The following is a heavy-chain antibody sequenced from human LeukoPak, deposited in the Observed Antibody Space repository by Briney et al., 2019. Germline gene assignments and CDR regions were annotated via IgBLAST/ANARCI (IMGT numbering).Heavy chain of an antibody. D-gene: IGHD4/OR15-4a*01. CDR3: ATMSGANYDFT. V-gene: IGHV1-2*06. Sequence: GASVKVSCKASGYTFTDYYMHWVRQAPGQGLEWMGRINPKSGVTNYTQKFQGRVTMTRDTSISTAYMELSRLSFDDTAVFYCATMSGANYDFTWGQGTLVTVSS. CDR1: GYTFTDYY. J-gene: IGHJ5*02. CDR2: INPKSGVT.